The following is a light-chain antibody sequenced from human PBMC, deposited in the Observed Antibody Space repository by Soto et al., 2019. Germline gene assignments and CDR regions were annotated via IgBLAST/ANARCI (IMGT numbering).Light chain of an antibody. V-gene: IGLV2-14*03. CDR2: DVT. CDR3: SSYTTSSTHL. CDR1: SRNVGGYNF. Sequence: QSALTQPASVSGSPGQSITISCTGTSRNVGGYNFVSWYHHHPGKAPKLIIYDVTDRPSGVSNRFSGSKSGNTASLTISGLRAEDEADYYCSSYTTSSTHLFGGGTKLTVL. J-gene: IGLJ2*01.